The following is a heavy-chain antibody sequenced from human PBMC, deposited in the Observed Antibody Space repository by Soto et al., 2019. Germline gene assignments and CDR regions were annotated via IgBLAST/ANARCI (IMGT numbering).Heavy chain of an antibody. D-gene: IGHD6-19*01. CDR2: IYHGGTT. CDR1: GYSISSVSY. J-gene: IGHJ4*01. V-gene: IGHV4-38-2*02. CDR3: AQAHVMAVAGSTFDY. Sequence: SETLSLTCTVSGYSISSVSYWGWIRQPPGKGPEWIASIYHGGTTFYNPSLKSRVTVSVDKSNNQFSLKLRSVTAADTAVYYCAQAHVMAVAGSTFDYWGHGTRVTVSS.